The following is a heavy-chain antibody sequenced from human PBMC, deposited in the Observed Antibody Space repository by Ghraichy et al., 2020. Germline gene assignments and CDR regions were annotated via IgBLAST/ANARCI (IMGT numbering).Heavy chain of an antibody. D-gene: IGHD2-2*01. CDR1: GFTFSSYA. CDR2: ISYDGSNK. CDR3: ARDYYQLLGKFRGYFQH. J-gene: IGHJ1*01. V-gene: IGHV3-30*04. Sequence: GESLNISCAASGFTFSSYAMHWVRQAPGKGLEWVAVISYDGSNKYYADSVKGRFTISRDNSKNTLYLQMNSLRAEDTAVYYCARDYYQLLGKFRGYFQHWGQGTLVTVSS.